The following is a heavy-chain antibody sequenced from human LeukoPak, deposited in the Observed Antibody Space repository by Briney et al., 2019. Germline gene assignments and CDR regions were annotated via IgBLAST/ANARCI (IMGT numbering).Heavy chain of an antibody. V-gene: IGHV4-34*01. D-gene: IGHD6-19*01. CDR1: GGSFSGYY. CDR2: INHSGST. J-gene: IGHJ4*02. Sequence: TSETLSLTCAVYGGSFSGYYWSWIRQPPGKGLEWIGEINHSGSTNYNPSLKSRVTISVDTSKNQFSLKLSSVTAADTAVYYCARGYSSGWYYWGQGTLVTVSS. CDR3: ARGYSSGWYY.